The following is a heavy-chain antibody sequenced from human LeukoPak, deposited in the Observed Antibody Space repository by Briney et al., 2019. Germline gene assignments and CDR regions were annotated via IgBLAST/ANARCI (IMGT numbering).Heavy chain of an antibody. D-gene: IGHD3-22*01. J-gene: IGHJ2*01. CDR2: IHHSGTT. CDR1: GYSISSDYY. Sequence: PSETLSLTCTVSGYSISSDYYWGWIRQPPGKGLEWIGNIHHSGTTYYNPSLKSRVTISVDTSKNQFSLKLSSVTAADTAVYYCARDRTNYYDSSGYWGILRYFDLWGRGTLVTVSS. V-gene: IGHV4-38-2*02. CDR3: ARDRTNYYDSSGYWGILRYFDL.